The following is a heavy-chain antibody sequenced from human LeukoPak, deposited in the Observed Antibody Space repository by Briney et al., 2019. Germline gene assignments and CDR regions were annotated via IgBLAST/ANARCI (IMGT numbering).Heavy chain of an antibody. V-gene: IGHV6-1*01. CDR3: ARTKDGYFQN. CDR1: XXXXXXXXAA. J-gene: IGHJ1*01. CDR2: TYYRSKWYN. Sequence: TXXLTCAXSXXXXXXXXAAXNXIRQXPSXXXXXLGRTYYRSKWYNDYTISVKSRITINPDTSKNQFSLQLNSVTPEDTAVYYCARTKDGYFQNWGQGTLVSVSS.